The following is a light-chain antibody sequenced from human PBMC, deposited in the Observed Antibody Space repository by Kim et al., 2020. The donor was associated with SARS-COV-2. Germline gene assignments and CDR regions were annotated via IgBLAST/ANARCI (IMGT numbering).Light chain of an antibody. J-gene: IGLJ2*01. V-gene: IGLV1-47*01. CDR1: SSNIGSNY. Sequence: ELTQPPSASGTPGQRVTISCSGSSSNIGSNYVYWYQQLPGTAPKLLIYRNNQRPSGVPDRFSGSKSGTSASLAISGLRSEDEADYYCAAWDDSLSGVVFGGGTQMTVL. CDR2: RNN. CDR3: AAWDDSLSGVV.